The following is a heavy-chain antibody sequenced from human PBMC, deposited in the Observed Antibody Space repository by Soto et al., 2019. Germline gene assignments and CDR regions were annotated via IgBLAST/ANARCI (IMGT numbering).Heavy chain of an antibody. CDR3: TTDPRYCTVVGCYSTGGRCFDL. V-gene: IGHV3-15*01. CDR1: GFTLSHAW. D-gene: IGHD2-8*02. CDR2: IKSKPDGGTT. J-gene: IGHJ2*01. Sequence: EVQLVESGGGLVKPGGSLRLSCAASGFTLSHAWIIWVRQAPGKGLEWVGRIKSKPDGGTTDYAAPVKGTFTISRDDSKNTMYLQMNSLKTEDTAVYYCTTDPRYCTVVGCYSTGGRCFDLWGRGTLVTVSS.